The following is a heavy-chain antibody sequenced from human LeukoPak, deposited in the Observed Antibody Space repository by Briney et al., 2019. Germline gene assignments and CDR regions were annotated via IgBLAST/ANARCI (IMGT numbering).Heavy chain of an antibody. CDR2: ISYDGSNK. Sequence: GGSLRLSCAASGFTFSSYGMHWVLQAPGKGLEWVAVISYDGSNKYYADSVKGQFTISRDNSKNTLYLQMNSLRAEDTAVYYCAKGRDSRDFDYWGQGTLVTVSS. D-gene: IGHD6-13*01. V-gene: IGHV3-30*18. J-gene: IGHJ4*02. CDR3: AKGRDSRDFDY. CDR1: GFTFSSYG.